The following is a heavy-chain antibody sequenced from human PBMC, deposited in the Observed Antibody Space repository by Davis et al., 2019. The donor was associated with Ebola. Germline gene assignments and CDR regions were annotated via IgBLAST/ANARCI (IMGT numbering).Heavy chain of an antibody. J-gene: IGHJ5*02. CDR3: ARVGGEILWFGWFDP. V-gene: IGHV1-8*01. D-gene: IGHD2-21*01. CDR2: VNPYSGHT. Sequence: AASVKVSCKASGYILSNYDINWVRQASGQELAWMGWVNPYSGHTGYVETFKGRVTMTGDPSISTAYMELRSLRSDDTAVYYCARVGGEILWFGWFDPWGQGTLVTVSS. CDR1: GYILSNYD.